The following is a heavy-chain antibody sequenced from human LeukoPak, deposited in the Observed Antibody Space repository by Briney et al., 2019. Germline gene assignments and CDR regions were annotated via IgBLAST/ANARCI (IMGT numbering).Heavy chain of an antibody. J-gene: IGHJ4*02. CDR2: ISSSGSTK. CDR1: GITFSSYS. CDR3: ARGGLSIMGY. Sequence: GGSLRLSCGASGITFSSYSMNWVRQAPGKGLEWVSYISSSGSTKYYADSVKGRFTNSRDNARNSLYLQMNSLRAEDTAVYFCARGGLSIMGYWGQGTLVTVSS. V-gene: IGHV3-48*01. D-gene: IGHD2/OR15-2a*01.